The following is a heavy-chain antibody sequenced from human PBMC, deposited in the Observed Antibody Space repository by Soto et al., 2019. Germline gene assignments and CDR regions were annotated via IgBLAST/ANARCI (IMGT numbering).Heavy chain of an antibody. J-gene: IGHJ6*02. CDR3: ARDLGYCSGGSCYRYYGMDV. Sequence: AGGSLRLSCAASGFTFSDYYMSWIRQAPGKGLEWVSYISSSSSYTNYADSVKGRFTISRDNAKNSLYLQMNSLRAEDTAVYYCARDLGYCSGGSCYRYYGMDVWGQGTTVTVSS. CDR2: ISSSSSYT. CDR1: GFTFSDYY. V-gene: IGHV3-11*06. D-gene: IGHD2-15*01.